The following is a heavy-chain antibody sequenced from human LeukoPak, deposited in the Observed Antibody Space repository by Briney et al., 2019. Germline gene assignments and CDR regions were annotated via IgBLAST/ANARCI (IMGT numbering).Heavy chain of an antibody. J-gene: IGHJ4*02. CDR3: ARVPSGGLFYFDY. CDR2: IYYSGST. D-gene: IGHD3-16*01. Sequence: PSETLSLTCTVSGGSISSYYWSWIRQPPGKGLEWIGYIYYSGSTNYNPSLKSRVTISVDTSKNQFSLKLSSVTAADTAVYYCARVPSGGLFYFDYWGQGTLVTVSS. V-gene: IGHV4-59*08. CDR1: GGSISSYY.